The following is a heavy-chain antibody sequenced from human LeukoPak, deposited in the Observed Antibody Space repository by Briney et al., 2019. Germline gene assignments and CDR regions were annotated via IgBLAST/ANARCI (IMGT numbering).Heavy chain of an antibody. CDR1: GGSFSGYY. D-gene: IGHD2-2*02. V-gene: IGHV4-59*01. CDR3: ARSLYCSSTSCYIDGHNYFDY. J-gene: IGHJ4*02. Sequence: SETLSLTCAVYGGSFSGYYWSWIRQPPGKGLEWIGYIYYSVSTNYNPSLKSRVTISVDTSKYQFSLKLSSVTAADTAVYYCARSLYCSSTSCYIDGHNYFDYWGQGTLVTVSS. CDR2: IYYSVST.